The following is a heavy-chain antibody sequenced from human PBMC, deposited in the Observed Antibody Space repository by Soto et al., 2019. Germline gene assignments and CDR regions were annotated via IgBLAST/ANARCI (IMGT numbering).Heavy chain of an antibody. V-gene: IGHV3-30*14. J-gene: IGHJ4*02. Sequence: QVQLVESGGGVVQPGRSLRLSCAASGFTFSSYAMHWVRQAPGKGLEWVAVISYDGSNKYYADSVKGRFTISRDNSKNTMYLQMNRLRVEATAVYYCARALGIAADPLDYWGQGTLVTVSS. CDR3: ARALGIAADPLDY. CDR1: GFTFSSYA. CDR2: ISYDGSNK. D-gene: IGHD6-13*01.